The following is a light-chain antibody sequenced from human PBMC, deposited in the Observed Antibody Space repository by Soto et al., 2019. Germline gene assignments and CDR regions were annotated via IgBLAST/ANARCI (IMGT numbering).Light chain of an antibody. CDR3: CSYAGSSTWV. CDR1: SSDVGSYNL. Sequence: QSALTQPASVSGSPGQSITISCTGTSSDVGSYNLVSWYQQHPGKAPKHMIYEGSKRPAGVSNRFSGSKSGITASLTISGLQAEDEADYYCCSYAGSSTWVFGGGTKLTVL. CDR2: EGS. V-gene: IGLV2-23*01. J-gene: IGLJ3*02.